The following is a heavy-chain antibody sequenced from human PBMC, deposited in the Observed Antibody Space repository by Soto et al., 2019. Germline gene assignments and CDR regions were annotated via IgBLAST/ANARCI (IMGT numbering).Heavy chain of an antibody. CDR1: VYTFTGYY. CDR2: INPNSGGT. CDR3: ARVGPTQLVTDY. D-gene: IGHD6-6*01. Sequence: ASVKVSCKASVYTFTGYYMHWVRQAPGQGLEWMGWINPNSGGTNYAQKFQGRVTITRDTSISTAYMELSRLRSDDTAVFYCARVGPTQLVTDYWGTAILVTVSS. J-gene: IGHJ4*02. V-gene: IGHV1-2*02.